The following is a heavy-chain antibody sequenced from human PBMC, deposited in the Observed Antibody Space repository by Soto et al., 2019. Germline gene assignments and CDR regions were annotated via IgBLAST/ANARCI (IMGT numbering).Heavy chain of an antibody. Sequence: GGSLRLSCAASGFAFSSFSMNWVRQAPGKGLEWISYISSTTTTIYYADSVKGRFTISRDSAENSLYLQMNSLRDEDTAVYYCTRDPLRVAISQPYGMDVWGQGTTVTVSS. CDR3: TRDPLRVAISQPYGMDV. CDR1: GFAFSSFS. J-gene: IGHJ6*02. CDR2: ISSTTTTI. D-gene: IGHD5-12*01. V-gene: IGHV3-48*02.